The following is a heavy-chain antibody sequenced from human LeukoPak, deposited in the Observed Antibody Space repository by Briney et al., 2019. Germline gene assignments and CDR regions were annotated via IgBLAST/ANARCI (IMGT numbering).Heavy chain of an antibody. J-gene: IGHJ4*02. V-gene: IGHV4-59*12. CDR3: ARDHHGLRYFDWSPGH. CDR2: IYYSGST. CDR1: GGSISGYY. D-gene: IGHD3-9*01. Sequence: SETLSLTCTVSGGSISGYYWSWIRQPPGRGLEWIGYIYYSGSTNYNPSLKSRVTISVDTSKNQFSLKLSSVTAADTAVYYCARDHHGLRYFDWSPGHWGQGTLVTVSS.